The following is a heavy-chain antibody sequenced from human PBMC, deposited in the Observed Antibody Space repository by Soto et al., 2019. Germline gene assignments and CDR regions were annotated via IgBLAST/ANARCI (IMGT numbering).Heavy chain of an antibody. V-gene: IGHV1-2*04. CDR3: ARGDSTDCSNRVCSFFYNHDMDV. D-gene: IGHD2-8*01. J-gene: IGHJ6*02. CDR1: GYSFTDYH. CDR2: INPKSGGT. Sequence: ASVNVSCKASGYSFTDYHIHWVRQAPGQGLEWLGRINPKSGGTSTAQKFQGWVTMTTDTSISTASMELTRLTSDDTAIYYCARGDSTDCSNRVCSFFYNHDMDVWGQGTTVTVSS.